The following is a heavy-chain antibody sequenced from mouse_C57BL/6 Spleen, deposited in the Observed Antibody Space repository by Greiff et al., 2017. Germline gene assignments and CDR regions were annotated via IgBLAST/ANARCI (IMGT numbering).Heavy chain of an antibody. V-gene: IGHV10-1*01. J-gene: IGHJ1*03. D-gene: IGHD2-3*01. CDR1: GFSFNTYA. CDR3: VRSGDGYYENFDV. CDR2: IRSKSNNYAT. Sequence: DVQLVESGGGLVQPKGSLKLSCAASGFSFNTYAMNWVRQAPGKGLEWVARIRSKSNNYATYYADSVKDRFTISRDDSESMLYLQMNNLKTEDTAMYYCVRSGDGYYENFDVWGTGTTVTVSS.